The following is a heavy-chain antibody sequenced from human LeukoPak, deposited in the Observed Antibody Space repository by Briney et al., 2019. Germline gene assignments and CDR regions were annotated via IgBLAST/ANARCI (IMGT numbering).Heavy chain of an antibody. Sequence: SETLSLTCAVYGGSFSGYYWSWIRQPPGKGLEWIGEINHNGSTNYNPSLKSRVTISVDTSKNQFSLKLSSVTAADTAVYYCARGIPFSSSWYNSWGQGTLVTVSS. CDR2: INHNGST. V-gene: IGHV4-34*01. D-gene: IGHD6-13*01. J-gene: IGHJ5*01. CDR1: GGSFSGYY. CDR3: ARGIPFSSSWYNS.